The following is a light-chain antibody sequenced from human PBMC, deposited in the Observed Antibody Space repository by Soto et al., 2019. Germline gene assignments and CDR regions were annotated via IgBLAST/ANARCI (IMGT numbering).Light chain of an antibody. CDR2: AAS. V-gene: IGKV1-8*01. CDR3: QQYYSYPRT. Sequence: AIRMTQSPSSFSASTGDRVTITCRASQGVSSSLAWYQQKPGKAPKLLMFAASTLQSGVPSRFSGSGSGTDFTLTISSLQSEDFATYYCQQYYSYPRTFGQGTKVEIK. J-gene: IGKJ1*01. CDR1: QGVSSS.